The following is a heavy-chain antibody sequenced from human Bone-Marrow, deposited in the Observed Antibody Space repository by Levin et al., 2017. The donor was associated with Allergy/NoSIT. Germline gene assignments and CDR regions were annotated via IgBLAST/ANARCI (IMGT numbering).Heavy chain of an antibody. CDR1: GGSFSAHY. V-gene: IGHV4-34*01. J-gene: IGHJ4*02. Sequence: SETLSLTCGVYGGSFSAHYWSWIRQSPGKGLEWIGEINHSGSTNYNPSLKSRVTMSVDPSKNQFSLHLASVTAADTAVYYCAREGKYSGTWYYFDHWGQGTLVTVSS. CDR3: AREGKYSGTWYYFDH. D-gene: IGHD5-12*01. CDR2: INHSGST.